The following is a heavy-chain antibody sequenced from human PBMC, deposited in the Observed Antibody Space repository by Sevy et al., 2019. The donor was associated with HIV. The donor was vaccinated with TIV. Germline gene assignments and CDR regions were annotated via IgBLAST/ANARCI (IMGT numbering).Heavy chain of an antibody. CDR2: PYHSGST. J-gene: IGHJ4*02. V-gene: IGHV4-38-2*02. CDR1: GYSISSGYY. D-gene: IGHD6-13*01. Sequence: SETLSLTCAVSGYSISSGYYWGWIRQPPGKGLEWIGSPYHSGSTYYNPSLKSRVTISVDTSKNQFSLKLSSVTAADTAVYYCARDRYSSSWDFDYWGQGTLVTVSS. CDR3: ARDRYSSSWDFDY.